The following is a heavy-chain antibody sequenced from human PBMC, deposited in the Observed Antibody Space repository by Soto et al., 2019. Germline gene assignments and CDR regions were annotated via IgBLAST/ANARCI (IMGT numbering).Heavy chain of an antibody. D-gene: IGHD2-15*01. CDR3: ARARKGVGAATYYFDF. V-gene: IGHV4-59*01. CDR2: IYYSGST. CDR1: GASICSYY. Sequence: SETLSRTCTVCGASICSYYWIWIRQPPGKGLEWIGYIYYSGSTNYNPSLKSRVTISADTSKNQFSLNLSSVTVADTAAYYCARARKGVGAATYYFDFWGRGTLVTVSS. J-gene: IGHJ4*02.